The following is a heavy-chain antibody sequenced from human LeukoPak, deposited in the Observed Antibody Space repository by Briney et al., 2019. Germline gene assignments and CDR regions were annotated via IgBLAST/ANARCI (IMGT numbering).Heavy chain of an antibody. CDR3: ARDQEGFDY. J-gene: IGHJ4*02. CDR1: GYTFTSNY. CDR2: IYPRDGST. Sequence: WASVKVSCKASGYTFTSNYIHWVRQAPGQGLEWMGVIYPRDGSTSYAQKLQGRVTVTRDTSTSTVHMELSGLRSEDTAVYYCARDQEGFDYWGQGTLVTVSS. V-gene: IGHV1-46*01.